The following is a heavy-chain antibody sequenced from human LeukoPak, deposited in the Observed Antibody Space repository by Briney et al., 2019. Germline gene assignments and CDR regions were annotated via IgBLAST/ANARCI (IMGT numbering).Heavy chain of an antibody. V-gene: IGHV3-33*01. CDR1: GFSLSNYG. CDR2: INYDGSNR. J-gene: IGHJ4*02. Sequence: GGSLRLSRAASGFSLSNYGLHWVRQGPGKGLEWLAVINYDGSNRYYADSVKGRFTISKDSSENTLYLQMNRLRADDTAIYYCARWGGTRQFYFDYWGQGTLATVSS. CDR3: ARWGGTRQFYFDY. D-gene: IGHD3-16*01.